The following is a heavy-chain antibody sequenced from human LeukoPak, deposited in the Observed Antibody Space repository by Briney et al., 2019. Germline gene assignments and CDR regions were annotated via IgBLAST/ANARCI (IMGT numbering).Heavy chain of an antibody. CDR3: ARAGYNYYYSNYYFDY. CDR2: ISSSSSYI. V-gene: IGHV3-21*04. D-gene: IGHD4-11*01. J-gene: IGHJ4*02. Sequence: GGSLRLSCAASGFTFSSFTMNWVRQAPGKGLEWVSSISSSSSYIYYADSVKGRFTISRDDAKNSLFLQMNSLRAEDTAVYYCARAGYNYYYSNYYFDYWGQGTLVTVSS. CDR1: GFTFSSFT.